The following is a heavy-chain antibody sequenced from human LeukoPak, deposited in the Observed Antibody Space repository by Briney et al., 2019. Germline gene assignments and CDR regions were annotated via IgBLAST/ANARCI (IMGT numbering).Heavy chain of an antibody. CDR2: INPSGGRT. V-gene: IGHV1-46*01. CDR3: ASPRRDGYSFDY. Sequence: ASVKVSCKASGYIFTSYYMHWVRQAPGQGLEWMGIINPSGGRTSYAQKFQGRVTITADESTSTAYMELSSLRSEDTAVYYCASPRRDGYSFDYWGQGTLVTVSS. CDR1: GYIFTSYY. J-gene: IGHJ4*02. D-gene: IGHD5-24*01.